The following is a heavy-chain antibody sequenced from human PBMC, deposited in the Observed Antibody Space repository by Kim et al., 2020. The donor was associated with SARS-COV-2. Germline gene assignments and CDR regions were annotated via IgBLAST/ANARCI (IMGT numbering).Heavy chain of an antibody. D-gene: IGHD1-20*01. J-gene: IGHJ4*02. CDR3: AGQGYSWRTVDY. Sequence: TYYNPSLKSRVTISVDTSKNQFSLQLSSVTAADTAVYYCAGQGYSWRTVDYWGQGTLVTVSS. CDR2: T. V-gene: IGHV4-39*01.